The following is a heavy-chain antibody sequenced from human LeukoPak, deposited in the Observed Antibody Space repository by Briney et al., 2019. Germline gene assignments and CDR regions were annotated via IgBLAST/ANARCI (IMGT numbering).Heavy chain of an antibody. V-gene: IGHV3-30*02. CDR3: AKDLSSYYYDSSGLY. CDR2: IRYDGSNK. CDR1: GFTFSSYG. Sequence: GGSLRLSCAASGFTFSSYGMHWVRQAPGKGLEWVAFIRYDGSNKYYADSVKGRFTISRDNSKNTLYLQMNSLRAEDTAVYYCAKDLSSYYYDSSGLYWGQGTLVTVSS. D-gene: IGHD3-22*01. J-gene: IGHJ4*02.